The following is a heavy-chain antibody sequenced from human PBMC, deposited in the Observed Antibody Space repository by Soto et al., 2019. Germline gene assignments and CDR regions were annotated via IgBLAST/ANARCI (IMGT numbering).Heavy chain of an antibody. CDR3: AHRGSGSYPWYFDL. CDR1: GFSLSTSGVG. V-gene: IGHV2-5*02. J-gene: IGHJ2*01. CDR2: IYWDDDK. D-gene: IGHD1-26*01. Sequence: QITLKESGPTLVKPTQTLTLTCTSSGFSLSTSGVGVGWIRQPPGKALEWLALIYWDDDKRYSPSLKSRLTITKDTSKNQVVLTMTNMDPVDTATYYCAHRGSGSYPWYFDLWGRGTLVTVSS.